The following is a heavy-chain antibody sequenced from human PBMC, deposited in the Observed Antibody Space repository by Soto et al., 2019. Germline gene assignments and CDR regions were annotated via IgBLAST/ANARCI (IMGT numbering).Heavy chain of an antibody. Sequence: QVQLVQSGAEVKKPGASVKVSCKASGYTFTSYGISWVRQAPGQGLEWMGWISAYNGNTNYAQKLQGRVTMTTDTXTSTAXMELXSXXXXXTXXXXXXXXXXXXXXXXXWXQGTLVTVSS. CDR1: GYTFTSYG. J-gene: IGHJ4*02. CDR2: ISAYNGNT. V-gene: IGHV1-18*01. CDR3: XXXXXXXXXXXX.